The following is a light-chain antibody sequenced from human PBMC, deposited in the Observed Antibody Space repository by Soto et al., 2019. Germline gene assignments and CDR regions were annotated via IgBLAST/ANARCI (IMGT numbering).Light chain of an antibody. CDR2: GAS. CDR1: QSVSSSY. J-gene: IGKJ4*01. V-gene: IGKV3-20*01. Sequence: EIVLTQSPCTLSLSPGERATLSCRASQSVSSSYLAWYQQKPGQAPRLLIYGASSRATGIPDRFSGSGSGTDFTLTISRLEPEDFAVYYCQQYGSSPLTCGGGTK. CDR3: QQYGSSPLT.